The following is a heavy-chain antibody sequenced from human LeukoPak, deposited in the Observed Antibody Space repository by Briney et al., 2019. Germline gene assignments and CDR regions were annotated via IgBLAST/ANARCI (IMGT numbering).Heavy chain of an antibody. Sequence: PGGSLRLSCAASGFTFSSYGMHWACQTPGKGLVWVSHINHDGSLTNYADFVKGRFTISRDFAKSTLYLQMTRLGAEDTAVYYCSRDVFSLGDSWGQGTLVTVSS. V-gene: IGHV3-74*01. J-gene: IGHJ4*02. CDR1: GFTFSSYG. CDR3: SRDVFSLGDS. D-gene: IGHD2/OR15-2a*01. CDR2: INHDGSLT.